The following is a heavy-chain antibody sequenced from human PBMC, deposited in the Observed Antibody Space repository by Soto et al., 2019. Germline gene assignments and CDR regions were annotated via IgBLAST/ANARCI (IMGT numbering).Heavy chain of an antibody. CDR1: GFTFSSYS. D-gene: IGHD4-17*01. V-gene: IGHV3-48*02. Sequence: EVQLVESGGGLVQPGGSLRLSCAASGFTFSSYSMNWVRQAPGKGLEWVSYISSSSSTIYYADSVKGRFTISRDNAKNSLYLQMNSRRDEDTAVYYCGRAMTSTVTDKYYSYYGMDVWGQGTTVTVSS. J-gene: IGHJ6*02. CDR3: GRAMTSTVTDKYYSYYGMDV. CDR2: ISSSSSTI.